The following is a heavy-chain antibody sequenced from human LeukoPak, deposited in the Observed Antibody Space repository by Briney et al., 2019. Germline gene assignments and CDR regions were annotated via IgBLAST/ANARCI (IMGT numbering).Heavy chain of an antibody. V-gene: IGHV3-74*01. J-gene: IGHJ5*02. D-gene: IGHD3-16*01. CDR3: ARGGKLEPTVMAS. CDR1: GFTFRNYW. Sequence: PGGSLRLSCVASGFTFRNYWMYWVRQAPGDGLVWLSRINPDGSSTTYADSVKGRLTISRDNAKTTFYLQINSMSAEDTAIYYCARGGKLEPTVMASWGQGSLVVVSS. CDR2: INPDGSST.